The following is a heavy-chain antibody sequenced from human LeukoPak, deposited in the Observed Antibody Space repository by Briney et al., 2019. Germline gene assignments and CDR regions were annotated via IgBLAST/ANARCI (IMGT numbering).Heavy chain of an antibody. CDR3: ATTPLWFGELPDDY. D-gene: IGHD3-10*01. CDR2: ISGSGGST. V-gene: IGHV3-23*01. Sequence: PEGSLRLSCAASGFTFSSYAMSWVLQAPGKGLEWVSAISGSGGSTYYADSVKGRFTISRDDSKNTLYLQMNSLRAEDTAVYYCATTPLWFGELPDDYWGQGTLVTVSS. CDR1: GFTFSSYA. J-gene: IGHJ4*02.